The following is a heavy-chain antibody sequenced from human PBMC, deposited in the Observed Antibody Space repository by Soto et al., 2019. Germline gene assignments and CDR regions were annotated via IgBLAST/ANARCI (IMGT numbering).Heavy chain of an antibody. Sequence: SETLSLTWTVSGGSISSYYWSWIRQPPGKGLEWIGYIYYSGSTNYNPSLKSRVTISVDTSKNQFSLKLSSVTAADTAVYYCARIHVDIVATIPAYYFDYWGQGTLVTVSS. V-gene: IGHV4-59*01. CDR2: IYYSGST. J-gene: IGHJ4*02. CDR1: GGSISSYY. D-gene: IGHD5-12*01. CDR3: ARIHVDIVATIPAYYFDY.